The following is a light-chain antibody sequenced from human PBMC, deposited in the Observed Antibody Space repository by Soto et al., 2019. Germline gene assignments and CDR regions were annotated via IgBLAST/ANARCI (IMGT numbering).Light chain of an antibody. V-gene: IGLV2-14*01. CDR3: SSYTRSNTWV. J-gene: IGLJ3*02. Sequence: QSALTQPPSASGSPGQSVAISCTGTSSDVGGYNYVSWYQQHPGKAPQLMIYEVSNRPSGVSNRFSGSKSGNTASLTISGLQPEDEADYYCSSYTRSNTWVFGGGTKVTVL. CDR1: SSDVGGYNY. CDR2: EVS.